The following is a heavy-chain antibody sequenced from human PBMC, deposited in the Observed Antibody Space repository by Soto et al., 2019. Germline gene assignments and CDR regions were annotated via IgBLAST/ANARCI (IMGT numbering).Heavy chain of an antibody. J-gene: IGHJ4*02. Sequence: QVQLQQWGAGLLKPSETLSLTCAVYGGSFSGYYWSWIRQPPGKGLEWIGEINHSGSTNYNPSLKRRVTISVDTSTNQCSLKLSSVTAADTAVYYCARGRWLRSAFDYWGPGTLVTVSS. CDR1: GGSFSGYY. CDR3: ARGRWLRSAFDY. D-gene: IGHD5-12*01. V-gene: IGHV4-34*01. CDR2: INHSGST.